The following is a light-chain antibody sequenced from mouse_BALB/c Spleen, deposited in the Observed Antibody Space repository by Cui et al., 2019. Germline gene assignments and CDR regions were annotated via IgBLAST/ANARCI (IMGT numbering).Light chain of an antibody. CDR2: WAS. CDR3: QQYSSYPYT. V-gene: IGKV6-23*01. J-gene: IGKJ2*01. CDR1: QDVGTA. Sequence: DIVMTQSLKFMSTSVGDRVSITCKASQDVGTAVAWYQQKPGQSPKLLIYWASTRHTGVPDRFTGSGSGTDFTLTISNGQSEDLADYFCQQYSSYPYTFGGGTKLEIK.